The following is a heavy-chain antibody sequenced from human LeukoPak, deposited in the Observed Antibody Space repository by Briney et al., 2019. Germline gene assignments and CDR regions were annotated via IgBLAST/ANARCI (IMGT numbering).Heavy chain of an antibody. CDR3: ARDLFGKSALAAAADHFDY. CDR1: GFTFSSYS. D-gene: IGHD6-13*01. CDR2: ISSSSSYI. J-gene: IGHJ4*02. V-gene: IGHV3-21*01. Sequence: GGSLRLSCAASGFTFSSYSMNWVRQAPGKGLEWVSSISSSSSYIYYADSVKGRFTISRDNAKNSLYLQMNSLRAEDTAVYYCARDLFGKSALAAAADHFDYWGQGTLVTVSS.